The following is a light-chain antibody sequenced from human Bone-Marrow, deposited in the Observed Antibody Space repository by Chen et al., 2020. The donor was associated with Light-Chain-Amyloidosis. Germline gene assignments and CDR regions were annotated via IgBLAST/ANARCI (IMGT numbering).Light chain of an antibody. CDR2: VDS. CDR3: QVWDRSSDRPV. CDR1: NIGSTS. J-gene: IGLJ3*02. V-gene: IGLV3-21*02. Sequence: SYALTPPSSVSVAPGQTAPIACGGNNIGSTSVHWYQQTPGQAPLLVVYVDSDRPSGIPERLSGSNSGNTATLTISRVEAGDEADYYCQVWDRSSDRPVFGGGTKLTVL.